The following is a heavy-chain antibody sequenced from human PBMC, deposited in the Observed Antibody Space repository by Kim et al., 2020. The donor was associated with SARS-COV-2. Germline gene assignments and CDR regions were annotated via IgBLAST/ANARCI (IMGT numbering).Heavy chain of an antibody. CDR3: AKEYSGSDEAFDI. D-gene: IGHD1-26*01. V-gene: IGHV3-23*01. J-gene: IGHJ3*02. Sequence: YADSVKGRFTISRDNTKNTLYLQMSSLRAEDTAVYYCAKEYSGSDEAFDIWGQGTMVTVSS.